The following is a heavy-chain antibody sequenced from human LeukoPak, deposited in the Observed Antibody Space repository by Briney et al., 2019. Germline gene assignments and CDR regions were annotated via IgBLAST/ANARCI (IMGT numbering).Heavy chain of an antibody. V-gene: IGHV1-46*01. D-gene: IGHD6-13*01. CDR1: GYTFTSYY. J-gene: IGHJ4*02. CDR2: INPSGGST. Sequence: GASVKVSCKASGYTFTSYYMHWVRQAPGQGLEWMGIINPSGGSTSYAQKFQGRVTMTRDTSTSTVYMELSGLRSEDTAVYYCATLLDGIAAAGTYFDYWGQGTLVTVSS. CDR3: ATLLDGIAAAGTYFDY.